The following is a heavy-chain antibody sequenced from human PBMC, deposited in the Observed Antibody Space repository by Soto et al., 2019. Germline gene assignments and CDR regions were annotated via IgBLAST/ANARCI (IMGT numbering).Heavy chain of an antibody. D-gene: IGHD2-15*01. CDR2: ISDSGGST. CDR1: GFTFSSYA. J-gene: IGHJ5*01. Sequence: EVQLLESGGGLVQPGGSLRLSCAASGFTFSSYAMSWVRQAPGKGLEWVSAISDSGGSTYYADSVKGRFTISRDNSQNTLYLQMNSLRAEDTAVYYCAKDESRVVVPDNWFDSWGQGTLVTVSS. V-gene: IGHV3-23*01. CDR3: AKDESRVVVPDNWFDS.